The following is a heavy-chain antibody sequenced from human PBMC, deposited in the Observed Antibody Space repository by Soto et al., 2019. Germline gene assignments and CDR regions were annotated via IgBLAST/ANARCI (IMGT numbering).Heavy chain of an antibody. D-gene: IGHD3-22*01. CDR3: ARDRSYYDSSGYYYVFDY. V-gene: IGHV4-31*03. CDR2: IYYSGST. CDR1: GGSISSGGYY. Sequence: SETLSLTCTVSGGSISSGGYYWSWIRQHPGKGLEWIGYIYYSGSTYYNPSLKSRVTISVDTSKNQFSLKLSSVTAADTAVYYCARDRSYYDSSGYYYVFDYWGQGTLVTVSP. J-gene: IGHJ4*02.